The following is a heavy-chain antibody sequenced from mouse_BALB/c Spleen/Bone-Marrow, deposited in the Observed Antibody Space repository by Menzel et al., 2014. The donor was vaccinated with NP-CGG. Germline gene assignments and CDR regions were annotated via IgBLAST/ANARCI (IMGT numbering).Heavy chain of an antibody. CDR2: ISSGGSYT. CDR3: ARVGRGGRSRPWFAY. D-gene: IGHD2-4*01. J-gene: IGHJ3*01. Sequence: EVQLQESGGVLVKPGGSLKLSCAASGFTFSSYGMSWVRQTPDKRLEWVATISSGGSYTYYPDSVKGRFTISRDNAKNTLYLQMSSLKSEDTAMYYYARVGRGGRSRPWFAYWGQGTLVTVSA. CDR1: GFTFSSYG. V-gene: IGHV5-6*01.